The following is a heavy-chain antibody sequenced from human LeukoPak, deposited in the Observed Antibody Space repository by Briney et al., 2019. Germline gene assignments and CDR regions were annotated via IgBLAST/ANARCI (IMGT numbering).Heavy chain of an antibody. D-gene: IGHD3-10*01. CDR2: IWYDGSNK. J-gene: IGHJ4*02. CDR3: ARMSWYYGSGSPGSIIDY. Sequence: PGGSLRLPCAASGFTFSSYGMHWVRQAPGKGLEWVAVIWYDGSNKYYADSVKGRFTISRDNSKNTLYLQMNSLRAEDTAVYYCARMSWYYGSGSPGSIIDYWGQGTLVTVSS. CDR1: GFTFSSYG. V-gene: IGHV3-33*01.